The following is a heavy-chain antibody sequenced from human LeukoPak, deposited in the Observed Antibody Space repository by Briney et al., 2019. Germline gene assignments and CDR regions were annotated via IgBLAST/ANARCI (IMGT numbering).Heavy chain of an antibody. CDR3: VRHGYDSSGYYFGNWFDP. CDR1: SVSISSSSDY. V-gene: IGHV4-39*01. J-gene: IGHJ5*02. Sequence: PSETLSLTCSVSSVSISSSSDYWGWLRQPQGKGLEWIGSLYSGNIHYNPSLKSRATISVDTSKIQFSLHLSSVTAADTAVYYCVRHGYDSSGYYFGNWFDPWGQGTLVTVSS. D-gene: IGHD3-22*01. CDR2: LYSGNI.